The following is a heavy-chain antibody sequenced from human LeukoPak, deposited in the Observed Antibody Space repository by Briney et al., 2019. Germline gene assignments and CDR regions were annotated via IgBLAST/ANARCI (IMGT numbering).Heavy chain of an antibody. CDR2: IKRDGSTI. Sequence: GGSLRLSCAASGFTSSCCWMSWVRQALGRGLEWVATIKRDGSTIRYVDSVKGRFTISRDNAKNSLSLQMNGLRAEDTAIYYCARLRGDVIDFDLWGQGTLVTVSS. CDR3: ARLRGDVIDFDL. V-gene: IGHV3-7*01. D-gene: IGHD2-21*01. J-gene: IGHJ4*02. CDR1: GFTSSCCW.